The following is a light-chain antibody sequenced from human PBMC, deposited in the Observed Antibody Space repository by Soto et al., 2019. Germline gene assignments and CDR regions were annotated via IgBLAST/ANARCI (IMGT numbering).Light chain of an antibody. J-gene: IGLJ3*02. V-gene: IGLV2-8*01. CDR3: TAFAGRNKFL. CDR1: SSDIGGYNY. CDR2: EVS. Sequence: QSALTQPPSASGSPGQSVTISCTGTSSDIGGYNYVSWYRQHPGKAPKLMIFEVSKRPSGVPDRFSGSKFGNTASLTVSGLQTEDEADYYGTAFAGRNKFLFGGGTKLTVL.